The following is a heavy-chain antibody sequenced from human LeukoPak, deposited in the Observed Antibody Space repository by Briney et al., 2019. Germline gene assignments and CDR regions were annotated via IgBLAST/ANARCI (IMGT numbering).Heavy chain of an antibody. CDR1: GGSFSGYY. Sequence: SETLSLTCAVYGGSFSGYYWNWIRQPPGKGLEWIGEINHSGSTNYNPSLKSRVTISVDTSKNQFSLKLSSVTAADTAVYYCASVLGYSYGSRDVWGQGTTVTVSS. CDR3: ASVLGYSYGSRDV. J-gene: IGHJ6*02. V-gene: IGHV4-34*01. CDR2: INHSGST. D-gene: IGHD5-18*01.